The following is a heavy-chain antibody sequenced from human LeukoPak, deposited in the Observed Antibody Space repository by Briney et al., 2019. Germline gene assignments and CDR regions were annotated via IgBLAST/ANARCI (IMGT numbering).Heavy chain of an antibody. V-gene: IGHV3-9*01. J-gene: IGHJ4*02. CDR2: ISWNSGSI. CDR1: GFTFYDYA. D-gene: IGHD3-22*01. CDR3: ARVTYYSDSSAYYYDS. Sequence: PGGSLRLSCAASGFTFYDYAMHWVRQAPGKGLEWVSGISWNSGSIYYADSVKGRFTISRDNAKNSLYLQMNSLRAEDTAVYYCARVTYYSDSSAYYYDSWGQGTLVTVSS.